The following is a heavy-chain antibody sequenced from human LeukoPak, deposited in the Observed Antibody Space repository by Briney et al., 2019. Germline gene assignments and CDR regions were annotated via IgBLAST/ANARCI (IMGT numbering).Heavy chain of an antibody. V-gene: IGHV3-23*01. CDR1: GFTFSTYA. Sequence: GGSLRLSRAASGFTFSTYAMSWVRQAPGKGLEWVSAISDSGGSTYYADSVKGRFTISRDNSKSTLYLQMNSLRAEDTALYYCVKEDYYDSSGYYPLGFWGRGTLVTVSS. CDR2: ISDSGGST. CDR3: VKEDYYDSSGYYPLGF. D-gene: IGHD3-22*01. J-gene: IGHJ4*02.